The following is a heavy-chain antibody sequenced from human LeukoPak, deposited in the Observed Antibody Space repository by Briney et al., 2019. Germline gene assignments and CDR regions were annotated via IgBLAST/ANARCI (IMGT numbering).Heavy chain of an antibody. CDR2: INHSGST. Sequence: SETLSLTCAVYGGSFSGYYWSWIRQPPGKGLEWIGEINHSGSTNYNPSLKSRVTVSVDTSKNQFSLKLSSVTAADTAVYYCARGPVPAAIYNWFDPWGQGTLVTVSS. D-gene: IGHD2-2*01. V-gene: IGHV4-34*01. CDR1: GGSFSGYY. J-gene: IGHJ5*02. CDR3: ARGPVPAAIYNWFDP.